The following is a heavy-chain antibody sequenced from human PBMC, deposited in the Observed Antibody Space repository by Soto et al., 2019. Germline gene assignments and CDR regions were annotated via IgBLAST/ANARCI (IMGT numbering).Heavy chain of an antibody. J-gene: IGHJ4*02. V-gene: IGHV1-46*01. Sequence: ASVKVSCKASGYTFTSYYMHWVRQAPGQGLEWMGIINPSGGSTSYAQKFQGRVTMTRDTSTSTVYMELSSLRSGDTAVYYCARELGVGATDTQFLDYWGQGTLVTVSS. CDR1: GYTFTSYY. CDR3: ARELGVGATDTQFLDY. D-gene: IGHD1-26*01. CDR2: INPSGGST.